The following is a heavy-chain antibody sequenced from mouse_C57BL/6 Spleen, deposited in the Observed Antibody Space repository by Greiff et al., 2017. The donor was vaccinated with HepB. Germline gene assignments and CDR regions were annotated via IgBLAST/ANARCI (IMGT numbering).Heavy chain of an antibody. CDR1: GYTFTSYW. Sequence: QVQLQQPGAELVKPGASVKLSCKASGYTFTSYWMHWVKQRPGQGLEWIGMIHPNSGSTNYNEKFKSKATMTVDKSSSTAYMQLSSLTSEDSAVYDCARSRGIYYDYDGLDYWGQGTTLTVSS. J-gene: IGHJ2*01. CDR3: ARSRGIYYDYDGLDY. V-gene: IGHV1-64*01. CDR2: IHPNSGST. D-gene: IGHD2-4*01.